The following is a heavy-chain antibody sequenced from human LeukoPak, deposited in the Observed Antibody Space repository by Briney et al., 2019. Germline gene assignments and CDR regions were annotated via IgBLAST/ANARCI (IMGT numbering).Heavy chain of an antibody. J-gene: IGHJ6*03. CDR3: ARGYRGNYMDV. V-gene: IGHV3-53*01. CDR1: GLTVSNNY. CDR2: IYSGGST. Sequence: PAGSLSLTCAVSGLTVSNNYRTWIRQAPGKGLEWVSLIYSGGSTYHADSVKGRFTISRDNSKNTLYLQMNSLGAEDTAVYYCARGYRGNYMDVWGKGTLVTVSS. D-gene: IGHD1-14*01.